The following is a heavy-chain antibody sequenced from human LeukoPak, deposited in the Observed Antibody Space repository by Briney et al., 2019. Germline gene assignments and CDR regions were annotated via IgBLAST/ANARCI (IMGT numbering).Heavy chain of an antibody. CDR3: VRGPPSIVVVPAAIGADNWFDP. Sequence: PSETLSLTCTVSGGSISSSSYYWGWIRQPPGKGLEWIGSIYYSGSTYYNPSLKSRVTISVDTSKNQFSLKLSSVTAADTAVYYCVRGPPSIVVVPAAIGADNWFDPWGQGTLVTVSS. D-gene: IGHD2-2*02. CDR1: GGSISSSSYY. V-gene: IGHV4-39*01. J-gene: IGHJ5*02. CDR2: IYYSGST.